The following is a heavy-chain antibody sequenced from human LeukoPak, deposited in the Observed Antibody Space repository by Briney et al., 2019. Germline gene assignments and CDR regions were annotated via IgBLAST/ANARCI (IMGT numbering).Heavy chain of an antibody. Sequence: GGSLRLSCAASGFTFSSYAMSWVRQAPGKGLEWVSAISGSGGSTYYADSVKGRFTISRDNSKNTLYLQMNSLRAEDTAVYYCAESKFRAMVTTFDYWGQGTLVTVSS. CDR2: ISGSGGST. D-gene: IGHD5-18*01. V-gene: IGHV3-23*01. J-gene: IGHJ4*02. CDR1: GFTFSSYA. CDR3: AESKFRAMVTTFDY.